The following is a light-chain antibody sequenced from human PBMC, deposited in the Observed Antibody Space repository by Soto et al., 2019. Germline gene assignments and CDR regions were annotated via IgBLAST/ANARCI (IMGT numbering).Light chain of an antibody. J-gene: IGKJ2*01. CDR3: QQYHNWPPYT. Sequence: DIVMTQSPATLSVSPGEGDTLSCRASQSVNSNVAWYRQKPGQAPRLLIYGASTRATGIPARFSGSGSGTEFTLTISSLQSEDFAVYYCQQYHNWPPYTFGQGTTLEIK. CDR1: QSVNSN. V-gene: IGKV3-15*01. CDR2: GAS.